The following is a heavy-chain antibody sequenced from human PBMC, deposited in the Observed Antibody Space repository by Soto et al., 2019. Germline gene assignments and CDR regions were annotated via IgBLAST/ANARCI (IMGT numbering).Heavy chain of an antibody. Sequence: SETLSLTCTVSGGSISSGGYYWSWIRQHPGKGLEWIGYIYYSGSTYYNPSLKSRVTISVDTSKNQFSLKLGSVTAADTAVYYCARDRNYGSGSLLGYYGMDVWGQGTTVTVSS. J-gene: IGHJ6*02. CDR3: ARDRNYGSGSLLGYYGMDV. D-gene: IGHD3-10*01. CDR1: GGSISSGGYY. V-gene: IGHV4-31*03. CDR2: IYYSGST.